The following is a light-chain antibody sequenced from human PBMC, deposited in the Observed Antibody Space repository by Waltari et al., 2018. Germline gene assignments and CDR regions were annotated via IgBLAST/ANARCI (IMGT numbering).Light chain of an antibody. Sequence: SYVLTQPPSVSVSPGQTASIRRSGDNFGEQFVSWYQQKPGQSPVLLIFQDTKRPSGMPERFSGSTSGNTATLTISGTQPMDEADYYCLVWDTSSYVFGTGTKVTVL. CDR3: LVWDTSSYV. CDR1: NFGEQF. CDR2: QDT. J-gene: IGLJ1*01. V-gene: IGLV3-1*01.